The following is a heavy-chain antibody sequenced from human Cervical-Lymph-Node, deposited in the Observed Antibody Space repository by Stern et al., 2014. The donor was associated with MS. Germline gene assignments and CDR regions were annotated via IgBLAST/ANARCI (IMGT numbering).Heavy chain of an antibody. J-gene: IGHJ4*02. D-gene: IGHD4-17*01. CDR2: ISYDGSNK. CDR3: AKAATYGDYSFDY. CDR1: GFTFSSYG. Sequence: MQLVESGGGVVQPGRSLRLSCAASGFTFSSYGMHWVRQAPGKGLEWVAVISYDGSNKYYADSVKGRFTISRDNSKNTLYLQMNSLRAEDTAVYYCAKAATYGDYSFDYWGQGTLVTVSS. V-gene: IGHV3-30*18.